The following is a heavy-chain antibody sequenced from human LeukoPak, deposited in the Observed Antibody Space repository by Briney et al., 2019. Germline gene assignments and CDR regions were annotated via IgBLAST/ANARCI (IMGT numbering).Heavy chain of an antibody. V-gene: IGHV4-4*07. CDR3: ARDEKLSQGLWYSSSKYYFGY. J-gene: IGHJ4*02. CDR2: IYTSGST. D-gene: IGHD6-13*01. CDR1: GGSISSYY. Sequence: PSETLSLTCTVSGGSISSYYWSWIRQPAGKGLEWIGRIYTSGSTNYNPSLKSRVTMSVDTSKNQFSLKLSSVTAADTAVYYCARDEKLSQGLWYSSSKYYFGYWGQGTLVTVSS.